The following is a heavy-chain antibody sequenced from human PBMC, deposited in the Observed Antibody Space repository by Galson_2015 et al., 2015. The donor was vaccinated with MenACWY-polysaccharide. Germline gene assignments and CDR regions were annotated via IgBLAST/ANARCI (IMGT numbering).Heavy chain of an antibody. CDR2: IYGDDAR. Sequence: PALVKPTQPLTLACTVSGFSLTESGVGVGWIRQPPGQALEWLVLIYGDDARRYRPTLKSRRSLKKVTSKNQGVLTLIDVDPADTATYYCAHRHLARELSSLYFDYWGQGTLVTVSS. V-gene: IGHV2-5*02. J-gene: IGHJ4*01. CDR1: GFSLTESGVG. D-gene: IGHD3-16*02. CDR3: AHRHLARELSSLYFDY.